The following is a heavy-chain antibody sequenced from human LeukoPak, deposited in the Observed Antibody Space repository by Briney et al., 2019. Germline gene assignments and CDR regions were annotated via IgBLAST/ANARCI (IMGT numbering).Heavy chain of an antibody. CDR1: GFTFSSYG. Sequence: GGSLRLSCAASGFTFSSYGMHWVRQAPGKGLEWVAVISYGGSNKYYADSVKGRFTISRDNSKNTLYLQMNSLRAEDTAVYYCAKATVEGDPYYYYYGMDVWGQGTTVTVSS. D-gene: IGHD2-21*02. CDR3: AKATVEGDPYYYYYGMDV. V-gene: IGHV3-30*18. J-gene: IGHJ6*02. CDR2: ISYGGSNK.